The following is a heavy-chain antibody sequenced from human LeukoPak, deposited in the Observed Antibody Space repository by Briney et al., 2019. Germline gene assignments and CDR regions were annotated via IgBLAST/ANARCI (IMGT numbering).Heavy chain of an antibody. CDR1: GFTFDDYA. V-gene: IGHV3-43D*03. D-gene: IGHD3-3*01. Sequence: GGSLRLSCAASGFTFDDYAMHWVRQAPGKGLEWVSLISWDGGSTYYADSVKGRFTISRDNSKNSLYLQMNSLRAEDTALYYCAKDSGLGGYYTGLEFDYWGQGTLVTVSS. CDR3: AKDSGLGGYYTGLEFDY. J-gene: IGHJ4*02. CDR2: ISWDGGST.